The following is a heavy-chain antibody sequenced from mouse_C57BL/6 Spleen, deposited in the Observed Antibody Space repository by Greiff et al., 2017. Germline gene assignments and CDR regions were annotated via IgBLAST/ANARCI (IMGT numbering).Heavy chain of an antibody. CDR3: ARDSIYYYGSSYVGYAMDY. J-gene: IGHJ4*01. D-gene: IGHD1-1*01. CDR1: GFTFSDYG. V-gene: IGHV5-17*01. CDR2: ISSGSSTI. Sequence: EVQVVESGGGLVKPGGSLKLSCAASGFTFSDYGMHWVRQAPEKGLEWVAYISSGSSTIYYADTVKGRFTISRDNAKNTLFLQMTSLRSEDTAMYYCARDSIYYYGSSYVGYAMDYWGQGTSVTVSS.